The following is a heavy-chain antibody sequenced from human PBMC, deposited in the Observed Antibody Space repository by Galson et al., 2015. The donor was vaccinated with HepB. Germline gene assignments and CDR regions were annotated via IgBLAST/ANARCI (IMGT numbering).Heavy chain of an antibody. CDR3: ARDLRSTSRFDY. Sequence: SLRLSCAASGFTFSSYSMNWVRQAPGKGLEWVSSISSSSSYIYYADSVKDRFTISRDNAKNSLYLQMNSLRAEDTAVYYCARDLRSTSRFDYWGQGTLVTVSS. V-gene: IGHV3-21*01. D-gene: IGHD2-2*01. CDR2: ISSSSSYI. J-gene: IGHJ4*02. CDR1: GFTFSSYS.